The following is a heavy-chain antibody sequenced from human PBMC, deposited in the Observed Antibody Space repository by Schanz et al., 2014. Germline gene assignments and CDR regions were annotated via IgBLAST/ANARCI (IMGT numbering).Heavy chain of an antibody. J-gene: IGHJ6*03. V-gene: IGHV3-23*01. D-gene: IGHD3-3*01. Sequence: EVQLLESGGGLVQPGGSLRLSCAASGFTFSIYGMSWVRQAPGKGLEWVSRMIGSGSSVFYADSVKGRFTISRDNLKNTVYLQMNSLKTEDTAVYYCTTVERITIFEVVPYYYYYMDVWGKGTTVTVSS. CDR3: TTVERITIFEVVPYYYYYMDV. CDR2: MIGSGSSV. CDR1: GFTFSIYG.